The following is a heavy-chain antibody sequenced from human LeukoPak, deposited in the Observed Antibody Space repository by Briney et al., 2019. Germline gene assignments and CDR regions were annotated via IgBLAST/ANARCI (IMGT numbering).Heavy chain of an antibody. CDR1: GYTFTAYY. D-gene: IGHD5-12*01. V-gene: IGHV1-2*02. J-gene: IGHJ3*02. CDR3: ARDRGYEMESAFDI. CDR2: INPNSGAT. Sequence: ASVKVSCKTSGYTFTAYYIHWVRQAPGQGLEWLGWINPNSGATNSEQRFQGRFTMTRDTSITTAYMELSRLRSDDTAVYYCARDRGYEMESAFDIWGQGTMVTVSS.